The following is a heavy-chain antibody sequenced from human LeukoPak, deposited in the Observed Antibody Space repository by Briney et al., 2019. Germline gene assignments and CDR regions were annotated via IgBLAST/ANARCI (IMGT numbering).Heavy chain of an antibody. CDR1: GDSVSTNSAA. V-gene: IGHV6-1*01. CDR2: TYCRSKWYN. CDR3: ARELWGFDY. Sequence: SQTPSLTCAISGDSVSTNSAAWNWIRQSPSRGLEWLGRTYCRSKWYNEYAVSVRSRITIDADTSKNQFSVHLNSVTPEDTAVYYCARELWGFDYWGQGTLVTVSS. D-gene: IGHD7-27*01. J-gene: IGHJ4*02.